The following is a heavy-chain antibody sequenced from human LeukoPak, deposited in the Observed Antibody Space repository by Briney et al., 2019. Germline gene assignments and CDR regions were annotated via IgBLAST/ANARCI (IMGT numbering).Heavy chain of an antibody. Sequence: PGGSLRLSCAASGFSFSDYYMSWIRQAPGKGLEWLSYISSTSSFTNYADSVKGRFTISRDNAKNSLYLQMNSLRAEDTAVYYCARDLPDSSGWSDAFDIWGQGTMVTVSS. CDR2: ISSTSSFT. D-gene: IGHD6-19*01. CDR3: ARDLPDSSGWSDAFDI. CDR1: GFSFSDYY. V-gene: IGHV3-11*05. J-gene: IGHJ3*02.